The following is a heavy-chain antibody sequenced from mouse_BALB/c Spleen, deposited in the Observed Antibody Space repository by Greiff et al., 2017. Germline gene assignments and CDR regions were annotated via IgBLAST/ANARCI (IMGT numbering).Heavy chain of an antibody. CDR1: GFTFSSFG. CDR2: ISSGSSTI. CDR3: AREGDLPYYAMDY. J-gene: IGHJ4*01. Sequence: EVKLVESGGGLVQPGGSRKLSCAASGFTFSSFGMHWVRQAPEKGLEWVAYISSGSSTIYYADTVKGRFTISRDNPKNTLFLQMTSLRSEDTAMYYCAREGDLPYYAMDYWGQGTSVTVSS. V-gene: IGHV5-17*02.